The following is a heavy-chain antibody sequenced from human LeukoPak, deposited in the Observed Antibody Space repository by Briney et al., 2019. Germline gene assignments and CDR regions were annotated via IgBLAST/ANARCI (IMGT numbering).Heavy chain of an antibody. CDR1: GGSISSYY. D-gene: IGHD5-18*01. CDR2: IYYSGST. CDR3: ASVDTAMETIDY. V-gene: IGHV4-59*01. Sequence: SETLSLTCTVSGGSISSYYWSWIRQPPGKGLERIGYIYYSGSTNYNPSLKSRVTISVDTSKNQFSLKLSSVTAADTAVYYCASVDTAMETIDYWGQGTLVTVSS. J-gene: IGHJ4*02.